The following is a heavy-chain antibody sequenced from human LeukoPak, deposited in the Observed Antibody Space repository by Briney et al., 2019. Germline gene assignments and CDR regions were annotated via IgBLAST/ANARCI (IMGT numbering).Heavy chain of an antibody. V-gene: IGHV1-2*02. Sequence: ASVKVSCKASGYTFTGYYMHWVRQAPGQGLEWMGWINPNSGGTNYAQKFQGRVTMTRDTSISTAYMELSGLRSDDTAVYYCARSPAAAGNRVVYMDVWGKGTTVTISS. CDR3: ARSPAAAGNRVVYMDV. CDR1: GYTFTGYY. CDR2: INPNSGGT. D-gene: IGHD6-13*01. J-gene: IGHJ6*03.